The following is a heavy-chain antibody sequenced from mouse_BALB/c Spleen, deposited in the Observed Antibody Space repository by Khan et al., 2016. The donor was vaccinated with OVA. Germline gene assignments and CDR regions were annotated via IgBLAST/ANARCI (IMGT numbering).Heavy chain of an antibody. D-gene: IGHD2-10*01. CDR3: ARQTYHYYYIMDY. J-gene: IGHJ4*01. CDR2: IWSDGST. CDR1: GFSLTSYG. V-gene: IGHV2-6-1*01. Sequence: QVQLQQSGPGLVAPSQSLSITCTISGFSLTSYGVHWVRQPPGKSLEWRVVIWSDGSTAYNSAPNSSLSISKDNSKSQVFFKMNSSQTDDTATYYCARQTYHYYYIMDYWGQGTSVTVSS.